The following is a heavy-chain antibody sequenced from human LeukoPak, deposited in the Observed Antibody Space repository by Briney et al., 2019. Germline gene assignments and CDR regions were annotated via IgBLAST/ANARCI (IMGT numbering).Heavy chain of an antibody. Sequence: AASVKVSCKASGGTFSSYAISWVRQAPGQGLEWMGGIIPIFGTANYAQKLQGRVTMTTDTSTSTAYMELRSLRSDDTAVYYCATRIEYCSSTSCYRNGFDYWGQGTLVTVSS. CDR3: ATRIEYCSSTSCYRNGFDY. J-gene: IGHJ4*02. CDR2: IIPIFGTA. D-gene: IGHD2-2*02. V-gene: IGHV1-69*05. CDR1: GGTFSSYA.